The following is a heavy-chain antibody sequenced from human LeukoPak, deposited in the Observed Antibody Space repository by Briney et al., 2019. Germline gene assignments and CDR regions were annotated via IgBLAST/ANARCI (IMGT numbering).Heavy chain of an antibody. J-gene: IGHJ4*02. CDR3: ARVIGGWYYFDY. CDR2: MYYSGST. V-gene: IGHV4-39*07. CDR1: GGSISSSSYY. Sequence: PSDTLSLTCTVSGGSISSSSYYWGWVRQHPGKGLEWVGSMYYSGSTNYNPSLKSRVTISVDTSKNQLSLKQTSVTAADPAFYYCARVIGGWYYFDYWGEGTVVSVSS. D-gene: IGHD6-19*01.